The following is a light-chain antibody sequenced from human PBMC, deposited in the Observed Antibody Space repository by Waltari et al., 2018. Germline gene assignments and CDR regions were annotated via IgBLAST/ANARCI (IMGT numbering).Light chain of an antibody. V-gene: IGLV3-1*01. CDR3: QAWDSTTRV. J-gene: IGLJ3*02. Sequence: SYELTQPPSVSVSPGQTASITCSGDKLGAKYACWYQKKPGQSPVLVIYQDNKRPSGIPERFSGSNSGNTATLTISGTQALDEADYYCQAWDSTTRVFGGGTKLTVI. CDR1: KLGAKY. CDR2: QDN.